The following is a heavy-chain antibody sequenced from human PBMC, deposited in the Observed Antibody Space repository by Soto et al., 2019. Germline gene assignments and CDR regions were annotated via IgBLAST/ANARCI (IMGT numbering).Heavy chain of an antibody. CDR3: AGSIAYFYYYYYCKDV. V-gene: IGHV6-1*01. J-gene: IGHJ6*02. D-gene: IGHD6-6*01. CDR2: TYYRSKWYN. Sequence: SQTLSLTCAISGDSVSSNSAAWNWIRQSPSRGLEWLGRTYYRSKWYNDYAVSVKSRITINPDTSKNQFSLQLNSVTPEDTAVYDCAGSIAYFYYYYYCKDVCDQGTTVTVSS. CDR1: GDSVSSNSAA.